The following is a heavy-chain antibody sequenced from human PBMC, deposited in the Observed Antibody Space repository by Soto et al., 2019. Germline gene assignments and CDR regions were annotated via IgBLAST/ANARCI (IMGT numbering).Heavy chain of an antibody. CDR2: INPSGGST. CDR1: GYTFTSYF. CDR3: RLEYYDFWSGYRRDYYGMDV. Sequence: GASVKVSCKASGYTFTSYFMHWVRQAPGQGLEWMGIINPSGGSTSYAQKFQGRVTMTRDTSTSTVYMELSSLRSEDTAVYYCRLEYYDFWSGYRRDYYGMDVWGQGTTVTVSS. D-gene: IGHD3-3*01. V-gene: IGHV1-46*01. J-gene: IGHJ6*02.